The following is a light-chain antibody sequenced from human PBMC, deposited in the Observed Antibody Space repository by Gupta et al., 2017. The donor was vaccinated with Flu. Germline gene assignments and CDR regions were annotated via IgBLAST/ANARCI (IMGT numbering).Light chain of an antibody. V-gene: IGKV1-39*01. J-gene: IGKJ1*01. Sequence: DIQMTQSPSSLSASVGDRVTISCRASQHISASLNWYQQKPGQAPKLLIFAASSLHSGVPSRFVGSGSGTDFTLTINSLQPEDFATFYCQQSYTTPWTFGQGTKVEIK. CDR2: AAS. CDR1: QHISAS. CDR3: QQSYTTPWT.